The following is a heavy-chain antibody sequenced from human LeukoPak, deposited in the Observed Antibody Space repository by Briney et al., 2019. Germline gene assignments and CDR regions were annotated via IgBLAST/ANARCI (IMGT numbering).Heavy chain of an antibody. CDR2: INPNSGGT. CDR3: ARRRNVDTAMVTHHAFDI. Sequence: ASVKVSCKASGYTCTGYYMHWVRQAPGQGLEWMGRINPNSGGTNYAQKFQGRVTMTTDTSISTAYMELSRLRSDDTAVYYCARRRNVDTAMVTHHAFDIWGQGTMVTVSS. D-gene: IGHD5-18*01. V-gene: IGHV1-2*06. J-gene: IGHJ3*02. CDR1: GYTCTGYY.